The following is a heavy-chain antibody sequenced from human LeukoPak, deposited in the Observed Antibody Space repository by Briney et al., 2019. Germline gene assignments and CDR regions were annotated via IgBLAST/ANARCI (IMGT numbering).Heavy chain of an antibody. CDR1: GYTFTAHH. D-gene: IGHD6-13*01. V-gene: IGHV1-2*02. CDR3: ARVAAATGRGSFFDY. CDR2: LNPNSGGT. Sequence: GTSVKVSCKASGYTFTAHHIHWVRQAPGQGLEWMGWLNPNSGGTNYAQKFQGRVTMTRDTSISTAYTELNSLRSDDTAVYYCARVAAATGRGSFFDYWGQGTLVTVSS. J-gene: IGHJ4*02.